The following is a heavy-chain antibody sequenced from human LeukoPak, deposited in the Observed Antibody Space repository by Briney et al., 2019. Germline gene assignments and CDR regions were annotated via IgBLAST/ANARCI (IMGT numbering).Heavy chain of an antibody. D-gene: IGHD2-2*01. V-gene: IGHV3-30*04. CDR3: ATTQDSSSASCYRPFDC. J-gene: IGHJ4*02. CDR2: ISSDGSNK. Sequence: GGSLSLSCAASGFIFSSYAMHWVRQAPGKGLEWVAVISSDGSNKDYVDSVKGRFTISRDNSQNTLYLQMNSLRVEDTAIYYCATTQDSSSASCYRPFDCWGQGTLVTVSS. CDR1: GFIFSSYA.